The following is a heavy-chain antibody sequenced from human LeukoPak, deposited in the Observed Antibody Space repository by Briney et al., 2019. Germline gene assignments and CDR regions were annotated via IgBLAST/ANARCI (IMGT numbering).Heavy chain of an antibody. V-gene: IGHV1-2*02. CDR1: GYIITGYY. Sequence: ASVKVSCKASGYIITGYYIHWVRQAPGQGLEGMGWINANSGGTKYAQKFQGRVTMTRDTSINTAYMELRRLKSDDTAVFYCATTGYGGTYDAFNVWGQGTMVTVSS. D-gene: IGHD4-23*01. J-gene: IGHJ3*01. CDR3: ATTGYGGTYDAFNV. CDR2: INANSGGT.